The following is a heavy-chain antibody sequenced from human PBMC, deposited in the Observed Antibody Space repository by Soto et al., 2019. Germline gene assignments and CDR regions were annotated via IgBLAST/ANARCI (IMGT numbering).Heavy chain of an antibody. V-gene: IGHV4-34*01. CDR3: ARGQEGVVATH. D-gene: IGHD5-12*01. CDR1: GGSLSGYY. J-gene: IGHJ4*02. Sequence: QVQLQQWGAGLLKPSETLSLNCAVTGGSLSGYYWSWIRQPPGKGLEWIGEVKDGGHTNYSPSLRGRVTSSXXPSHNQSPLRLNSVTAADTGVDYCARGQEGVVATHWDQGSLVTVSS. CDR2: VKDGGHT.